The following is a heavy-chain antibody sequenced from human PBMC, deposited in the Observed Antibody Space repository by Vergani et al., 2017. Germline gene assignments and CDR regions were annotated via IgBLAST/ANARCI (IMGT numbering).Heavy chain of an antibody. CDR3: ARGERWLQLLDY. CDR1: GGSFSGYY. CDR2: INHSGST. V-gene: IGHV4-34*01. J-gene: IGHJ4*02. Sequence: QVQLQQWGPGLLKPSETLSLTCAVYGGSFSGYYCCWIRKPPGKGLEWIGEINHSGSTNYNPSLKSRVTISVDTSKNQFSLKLSSVTAADTAVYYCARGERWLQLLDYGGQGTLVTVAS. D-gene: IGHD5-24*01.